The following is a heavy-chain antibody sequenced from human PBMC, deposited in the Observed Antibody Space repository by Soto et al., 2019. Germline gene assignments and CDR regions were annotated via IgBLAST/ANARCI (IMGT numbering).Heavy chain of an antibody. CDR3: AKPGGTPTTNFDF. Sequence: EVQLLESGGDLVQPGGSLRLTCRTSGFMFEHYAMSWVRQAPGKGLEWVSTISGNGENTHYAGSVRGWFTISRDNSTLTVCLQMNSLGVEDTAVYYCAKPGGTPTTNFDFWGLGTLVTVAS. D-gene: IGHD1-1*01. V-gene: IGHV3-23*01. J-gene: IGHJ4*02. CDR1: GFMFEHYA. CDR2: ISGNGENT.